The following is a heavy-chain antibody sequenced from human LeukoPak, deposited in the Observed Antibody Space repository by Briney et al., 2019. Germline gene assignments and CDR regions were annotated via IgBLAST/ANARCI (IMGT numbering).Heavy chain of an antibody. Sequence: GGSLRLSCAASGFTFSSYAMSWVRQAPGKGLEWVSSMTSSGAATYYADSVKGRFTISRDNSDNTLYLQMNSLRAEDTAVYYCAKDRPNYYGSNGHYYKLNGDCWGQGTLVTVSS. CDR1: GFTFSSYA. CDR3: AKDRPNYYGSNGHYYKLNGDC. CDR2: MTSSGAAT. D-gene: IGHD3-22*01. J-gene: IGHJ4*02. V-gene: IGHV3-23*01.